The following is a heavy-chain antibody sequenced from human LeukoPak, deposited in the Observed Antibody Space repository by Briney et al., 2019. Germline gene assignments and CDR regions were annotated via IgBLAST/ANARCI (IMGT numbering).Heavy chain of an antibody. CDR2: ISSSSSTI. CDR1: GFTFSSYS. CDR3: AREGIAAAGRRGVYYYYMDV. D-gene: IGHD6-13*01. J-gene: IGHJ6*03. V-gene: IGHV3-48*02. Sequence: PGGSLRLSCAASGFTFSSYSMNSVRQAPGKGLEWVSYISSSSSTIYYADSVKGRFTISRDNAKNSLYLQMNSLRDEDTAVYYCAREGIAAAGRRGVYYYYMDVWGKGTTVTVSS.